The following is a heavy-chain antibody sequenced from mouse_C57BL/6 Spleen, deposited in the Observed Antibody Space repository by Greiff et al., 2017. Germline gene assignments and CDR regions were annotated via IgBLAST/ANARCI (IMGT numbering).Heavy chain of an antibody. CDR2: ISSGSSTI. D-gene: IGHD1-1*01. V-gene: IGHV5-17*01. Sequence: VQLKESGGGLVKPGGSLKLSCAASGFTFSDYGMHWVRQAPEKGLEWVAYISSGSSTIYYADTVKGRFTISRDNAKNTLFLQMTSLRSEDTAMYYCARRNYGSRGYWYFDVWGTGTTVTVSS. CDR1: GFTFSDYG. CDR3: ARRNYGSRGYWYFDV. J-gene: IGHJ1*03.